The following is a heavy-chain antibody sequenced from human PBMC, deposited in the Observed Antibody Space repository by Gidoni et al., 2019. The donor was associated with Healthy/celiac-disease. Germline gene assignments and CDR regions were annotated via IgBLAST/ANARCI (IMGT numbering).Heavy chain of an antibody. D-gene: IGHD2-2*01. CDR2: INTNTGNP. CDR1: GYTFTSYA. V-gene: IGHV7-4-1*02. Sequence: QVQLVQSGSELKKPGASVKVSCKASGYTFTSYAMNWVRQAPGQGLEWMGWINTNTGNPTYAQGFTGRFVFSLDTSVSTAYLQISSLKAEDTAVYYCARGGYCSSTSCQNFDAFDIWGQGTMVTVSS. J-gene: IGHJ3*02. CDR3: ARGGYCSSTSCQNFDAFDI.